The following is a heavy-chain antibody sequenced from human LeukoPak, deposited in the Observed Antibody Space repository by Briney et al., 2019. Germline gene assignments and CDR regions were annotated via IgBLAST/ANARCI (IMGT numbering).Heavy chain of an antibody. CDR3: ARDLSSGAVVTDY. CDR2: ISSSGSTI. Sequence: GGSLRLSCAASGFTFSDYYMSWIRQAPGKGLEWVSYISSSGSTIYYADSVKGRFTISRDNAKNSLYLQMNSLRAEDTAVYYCARDLSSGAVVTDYWGQGTLVTVSS. CDR1: GFTFSDYY. V-gene: IGHV3-11*04. D-gene: IGHD2-15*01. J-gene: IGHJ4*02.